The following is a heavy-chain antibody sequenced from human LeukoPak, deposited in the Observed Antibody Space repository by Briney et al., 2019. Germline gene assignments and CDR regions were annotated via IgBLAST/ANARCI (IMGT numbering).Heavy chain of an antibody. Sequence: GGSLRLSCAASGFTFSSYSMNWVRQAPGKGLEWVSSISSSSSYIYYAGSVKGRFTISRDNAKNSLYLQMNSLRAEDTAVYYCASTTGGRWFDPWGQGTLVTVSS. J-gene: IGHJ5*02. CDR1: GFTFSSYS. CDR3: ASTTGGRWFDP. V-gene: IGHV3-21*01. D-gene: IGHD3-16*01. CDR2: ISSSSSYI.